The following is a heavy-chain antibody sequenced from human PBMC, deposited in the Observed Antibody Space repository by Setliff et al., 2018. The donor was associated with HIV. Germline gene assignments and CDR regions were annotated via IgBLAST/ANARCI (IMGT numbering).Heavy chain of an antibody. J-gene: IGHJ4*02. Sequence: TLSRTCTVAGGSISDSDFYWSWIRQHTGKALEWIGYIHHSGSTSYNPSHKSRLTISIDTYKSQFSLRLSSVTAADTAVYYCASGRVRQARKFGGVIVLPPFDYWGQGTLVTVSS. CDR2: IHHSGST. CDR3: ASGRVRQARKFGGVIVLPPFDY. D-gene: IGHD3-16*02. CDR1: GGSISDSDFY. V-gene: IGHV4-31*03.